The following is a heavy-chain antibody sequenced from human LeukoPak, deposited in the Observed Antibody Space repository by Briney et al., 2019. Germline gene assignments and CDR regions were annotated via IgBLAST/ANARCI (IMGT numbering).Heavy chain of an antibody. V-gene: IGHV4-59*08. J-gene: IGHJ6*02. D-gene: IGHD3-10*01. CDR2: IFYSGNA. CDR1: GAPITRYY. CDR3: ARRGRYGAGPFGMDV. Sequence: SETLSLTCTVSGAPITRYYWSWIRQPSGNGLEWIGYIFYSGNANYNPSLKSRVTISVDTSKTQFSLRLSSVTAADTAVYYCARRGRYGAGPFGMDVWGQGTTVAVSS.